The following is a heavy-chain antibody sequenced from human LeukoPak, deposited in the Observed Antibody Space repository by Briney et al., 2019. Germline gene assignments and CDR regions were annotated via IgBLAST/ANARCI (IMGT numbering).Heavy chain of an antibody. CDR3: AKNLAS. D-gene: IGHD3-3*02. V-gene: IGHV1-2*06. CDR2: IHPNSGDT. Sequence: ASVKVSCKASGYTFTGHYMHWVRQAPGQGLEWMVRIHPNSGDTIYAQIFQGRVTMTRDTSVITAYMELSSLTSGDTAVYYCAKNLASWGQGTLVTVSS. J-gene: IGHJ5*02. CDR1: GYTFTGHY.